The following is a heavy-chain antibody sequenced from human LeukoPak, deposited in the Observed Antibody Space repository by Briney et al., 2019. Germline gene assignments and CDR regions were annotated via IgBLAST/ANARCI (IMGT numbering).Heavy chain of an antibody. CDR3: TTDDGIAVAPYYFDY. CDR2: IKSKTDGGTT. D-gene: IGHD6-19*01. J-gene: IGHJ4*02. CDR1: GFTFSNAW. V-gene: IGHV3-15*07. Sequence: GGSLRLSCAASGFTFSNAWMNWVSQAPGKGLEWVCRIKSKTDGGTTDYAAPVKGRFTISRDDSKNTLYLQMNSLKTEDTAVYYCTTDDGIAVAPYYFDYWGQGTLVTVSS.